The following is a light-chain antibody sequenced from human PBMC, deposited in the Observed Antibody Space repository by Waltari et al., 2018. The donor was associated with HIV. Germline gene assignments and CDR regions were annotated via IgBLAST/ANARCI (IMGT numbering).Light chain of an antibody. Sequence: QSVLTQPPSASGTPGQRVTISCSGRNSNIGSNTVNWYQQLPGTAHKLLIYGNTQRPSGVPDRCSGSKSGASASLAISGLQSEDEADYYCAAWDDSLNGEVVFGGGTKLTVL. CDR3: AAWDDSLNGEVV. CDR2: GNT. J-gene: IGLJ2*01. CDR1: NSNIGSNT. V-gene: IGLV1-44*01.